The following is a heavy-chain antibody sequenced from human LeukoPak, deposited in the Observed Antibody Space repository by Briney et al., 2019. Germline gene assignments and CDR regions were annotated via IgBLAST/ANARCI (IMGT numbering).Heavy chain of an antibody. CDR3: AREVSLWGYGMDV. V-gene: IGHV3-30-3*01. CDR1: GFTFSSYA. J-gene: IGHJ6*02. Sequence: GGSLRLSCAASGFTFSSYAMHWVRQAPGKGLEWVAVISYDGSNKYYADSVKGRFTISRDNSKNTLYLQMNSLRAEDTAVYYCAREVSLWGYGMDVRGQGTTVTVSS. D-gene: IGHD2-21*01. CDR2: ISYDGSNK.